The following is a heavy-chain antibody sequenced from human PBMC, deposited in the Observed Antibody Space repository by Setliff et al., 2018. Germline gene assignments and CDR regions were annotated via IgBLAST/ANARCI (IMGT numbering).Heavy chain of an antibody. CDR1: GFTFNTYL. V-gene: IGHV3-21*01. J-gene: IGHJ3*02. D-gene: IGHD6-25*01. CDR3: ARSPANGGHDAFDI. Sequence: PGGSLRLSCAASGFTFNTYLMNWVRLAPGKGLEWVSSISSTGNYIHYADSVRGRFTISRDNAENSLFLQMNNLRAEDTALYYCARSPANGGHDAFDIWGQGTMVTVSS. CDR2: ISSTGNYI.